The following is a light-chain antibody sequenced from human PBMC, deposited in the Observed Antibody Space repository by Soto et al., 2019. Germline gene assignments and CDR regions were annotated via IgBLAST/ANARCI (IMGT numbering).Light chain of an antibody. V-gene: IGKV3-20*01. CDR1: QSRSSNY. Sequence: EIVLTQYPGALSLSPGERAILSCRASQSRSSNYLAWYQQKPGQAPRLLIYATASRATGIPDRFSASGSGTACTLTISRLEPEDSAVYYCQQFGYFGGGTKVEIK. CDR3: QQFGY. J-gene: IGKJ4*01. CDR2: ATA.